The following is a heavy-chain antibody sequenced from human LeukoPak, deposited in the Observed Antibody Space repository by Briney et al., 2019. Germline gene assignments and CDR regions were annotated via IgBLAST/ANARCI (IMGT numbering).Heavy chain of an antibody. CDR1: GYTFTDYY. CDR3: ARLPGVFAY. Sequence: ASVTVSCTASGYTFTDYYIHWVRQAPGQGSGWMGWIDPNSGGTNYAQKFQGRVTMTRDTSISTVYMELSRLRSDDTAVYFCARLPGVFAYWGRGTLVTVSS. V-gene: IGHV1-2*02. CDR2: IDPNSGGT. D-gene: IGHD6-25*01. J-gene: IGHJ4*02.